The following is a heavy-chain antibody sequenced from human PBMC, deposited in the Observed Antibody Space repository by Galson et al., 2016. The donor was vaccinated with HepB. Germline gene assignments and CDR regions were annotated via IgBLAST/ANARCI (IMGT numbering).Heavy chain of an antibody. J-gene: IGHJ6*03. V-gene: IGHV3-21*01. CDR1: GFTFSYYS. CDR2: ISSSSDI. D-gene: IGHD6-13*01. CDR3: ARDLIAAAGRTFYYYYYYMDV. Sequence: SLRLSCAASGFTFSYYSMNWVRQAPGKGLVWVSSISSSSDIYYADSAKGRFTISRDNAKNSLYLQMNSLRAEDTAVYYCARDLIAAAGRTFYYYYYYMDVWGKGATVTVS.